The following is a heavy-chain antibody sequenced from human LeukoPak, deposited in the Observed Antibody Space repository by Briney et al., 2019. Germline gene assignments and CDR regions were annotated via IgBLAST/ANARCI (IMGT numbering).Heavy chain of an antibody. V-gene: IGHV3-15*01. Sequence: KPGGSLILSCAASGFTFSNALMTWVRPAPGKGLEWAGHIKSRTDGGTTDCAAPLKGRFTISRDDSKNTLYLQMSSLKTEDTAVYYCTTWDGVNWGQGTMVTVSS. CDR1: GFTFSNAL. D-gene: IGHD1-26*01. J-gene: IGHJ3*01. CDR2: IKSRTDGGTT. CDR3: TTWDGVN.